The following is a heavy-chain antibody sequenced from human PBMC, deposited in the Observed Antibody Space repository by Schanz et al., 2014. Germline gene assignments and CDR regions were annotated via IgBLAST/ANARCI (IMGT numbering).Heavy chain of an antibody. CDR1: GLIFSTYT. J-gene: IGHJ6*04. V-gene: IGHV3-74*01. CDR3: ARDLSSLIQGDV. Sequence: EVQLVESGGGVVRPGGSLRLSCTTSGLIFSTYTLNWVRQAPGKGLVSVSGIDGDGSRTSYAESVEGRFTISRDNAKNLLYLQMNGLRAEDTAVYFCARDLSSLIQGDVWGKGTTVTVSS. CDR2: IDGDGSRT. D-gene: IGHD2-2*01.